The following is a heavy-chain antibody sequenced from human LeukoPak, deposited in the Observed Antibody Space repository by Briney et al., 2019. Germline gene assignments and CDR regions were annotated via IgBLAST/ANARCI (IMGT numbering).Heavy chain of an antibody. CDR2: IYYTGIT. Sequence: PSETLSLNCTVSGGSISSDYWSWLRQPPGRGLEWIGYIYYTGITNYNPSLKRRVTISLDTSKNHFSLKLSSVTAADTAVYYCARVAGYYSIDYWGQGTLVTVSS. D-gene: IGHD3-22*01. V-gene: IGHV4-59*01. CDR1: GGSISSDY. CDR3: ARVAGYYSIDY. J-gene: IGHJ4*02.